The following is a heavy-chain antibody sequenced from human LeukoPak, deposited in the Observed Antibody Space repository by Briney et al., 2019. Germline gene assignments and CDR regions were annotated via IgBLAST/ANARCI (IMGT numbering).Heavy chain of an antibody. D-gene: IGHD5-12*01. CDR3: ARTSFGYSGYGGNSYFDY. V-gene: IGHV1-69*04. J-gene: IGHJ4*02. Sequence: ASVTVSCKASGGTFSSYAISWVRQAPGQGLEWMGRIIPILGIANYAQKFQGRVTITADKSTSTAYMELSSLRSEDTAVYYCARTSFGYSGYGGNSYFDYWGQGTLVTVSS. CDR2: IIPILGIA. CDR1: GGTFSSYA.